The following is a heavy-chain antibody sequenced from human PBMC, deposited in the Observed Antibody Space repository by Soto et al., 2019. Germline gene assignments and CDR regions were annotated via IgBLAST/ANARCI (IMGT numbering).Heavy chain of an antibody. CDR1: GGSFSGDY. CDR3: ARVGVRDGDYGVSRFDP. D-gene: IGHD4-17*01. J-gene: IGHJ5*02. CDR2: INHSGTT. Sequence: QVQLQQWGAGLLKPSETLSLTCAVYGGSFSGDYWSWIRQPPGKGLEWIGEINHSGTTNYNPSLKRRVTISVDTSKNQFSLKLSSVTAADTAVYYCARVGVRDGDYGVSRFDPWGQGTLVTVSS. V-gene: IGHV4-34*01.